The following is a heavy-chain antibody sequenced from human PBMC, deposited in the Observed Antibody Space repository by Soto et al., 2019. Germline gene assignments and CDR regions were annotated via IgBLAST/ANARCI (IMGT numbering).Heavy chain of an antibody. CDR3: AREIDSNYDGMVV. Sequence: PGGSLRLSCEASGFTFSNFGMNWVRQAPGKGLEWVARVWYDGSSKYYVDSVKGRFTISRDNSKETVYLQMNSLRAEDTGVYYCAREIDSNYDGMVVWGQGTTVTVSS. V-gene: IGHV3-33*01. J-gene: IGHJ6*02. CDR1: GFTFSNFG. CDR2: VWYDGSSK. D-gene: IGHD4-4*01.